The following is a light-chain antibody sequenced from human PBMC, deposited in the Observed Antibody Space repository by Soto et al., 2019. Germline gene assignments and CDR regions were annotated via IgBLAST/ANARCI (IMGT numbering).Light chain of an antibody. Sequence: EIVLTQSPGTLSLSPGERATLSCRASRSVSGNLAWYQQKHGQAPRLLIYAASTRATGVPDRFSGGGSGTEFTLTISSLQSEDFAVYYCLQYYNWPPWTFGQGTKVDIK. CDR1: RSVSGN. J-gene: IGKJ1*01. V-gene: IGKV3-15*01. CDR3: LQYYNWPPWT. CDR2: AAS.